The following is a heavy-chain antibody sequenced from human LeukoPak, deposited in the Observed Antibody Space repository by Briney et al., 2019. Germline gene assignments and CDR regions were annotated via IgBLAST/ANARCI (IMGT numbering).Heavy chain of an antibody. Sequence: ASVKVSCKASGYTFTSYDINWVRQATGQGLEWMGWMNPNSGNTVYAQKFQGRVTITRNTSISTTYMELSSLRSEDTAVYYCARGVYYSRRFDYWGQGTLVTVSS. D-gene: IGHD6-13*01. CDR2: MNPNSGNT. J-gene: IGHJ4*02. V-gene: IGHV1-8*03. CDR3: ARGVYYSRRFDY. CDR1: GYTFTSYD.